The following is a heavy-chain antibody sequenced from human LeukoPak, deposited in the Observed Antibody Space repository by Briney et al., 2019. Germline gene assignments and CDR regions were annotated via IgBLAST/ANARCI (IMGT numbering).Heavy chain of an antibody. Sequence: AGGSLRLSCAASGFTFSDYYMSWIRQAPGKGPEWVSYIGSSGSYTNYADSVEGRFTISRDNARNSLYLQMNSLRAEDTAVYYCAKSYYGSGGYAYFDPWGQGTLVTVSS. V-gene: IGHV3-11*03. D-gene: IGHD3-10*01. CDR1: GFTFSDYY. CDR3: AKSYYGSGGYAYFDP. CDR2: IGSSGSYT. J-gene: IGHJ5*02.